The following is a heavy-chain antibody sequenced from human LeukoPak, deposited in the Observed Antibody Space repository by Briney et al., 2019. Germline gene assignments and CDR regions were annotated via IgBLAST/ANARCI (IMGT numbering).Heavy chain of an antibody. J-gene: IGHJ4*02. Sequence: GGSLRLSCEVSGFTFSHYGMSWVRQAPGKGPEWVAGFNGRGDSTYHAESVRGRLTISRDTSKNTLYLQVSSLRVEDTAVYYCARDPYYYDSSAFYPFDYWGQGTLVTVSS. CDR1: GFTFSHYG. D-gene: IGHD3-22*01. V-gene: IGHV3-23*01. CDR2: FNGRGDST. CDR3: ARDPYYYDSSAFYPFDY.